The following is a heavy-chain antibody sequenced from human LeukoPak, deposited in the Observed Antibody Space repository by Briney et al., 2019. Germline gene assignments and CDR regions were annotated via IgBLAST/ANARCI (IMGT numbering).Heavy chain of an antibody. CDR3: ARGYSTFDY. V-gene: IGHV4-59*01. J-gene: IGHJ4*02. CDR2: IYYSGST. Sequence: PSETLSLTCTVSGGSISNYYWSWIRQPPGKGLEWIGYIYYSGSTNYNPSLKSRVTISVDTSKNQFSLKLSSVTAADTAVYYCARGYSTFDYWGQGTLATVSS. CDR1: GGSISNYY. D-gene: IGHD6-13*01.